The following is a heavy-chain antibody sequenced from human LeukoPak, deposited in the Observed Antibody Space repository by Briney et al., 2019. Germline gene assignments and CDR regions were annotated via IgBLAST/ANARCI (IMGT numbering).Heavy chain of an antibody. D-gene: IGHD3-10*01. CDR1: EYSFTNYW. Sequence: PGESLKISCKGSEYSFTNYWIGWVRQMPGKGLEWMGIIYPGDSDTRYSPSFQSQVTISADKSISTAYLQWSSLKASDTAMYFCATYAGSYSKYFQHWGQGTLVTVSS. CDR3: ATYAGSYSKYFQH. V-gene: IGHV5-51*01. CDR2: IYPGDSDT. J-gene: IGHJ1*01.